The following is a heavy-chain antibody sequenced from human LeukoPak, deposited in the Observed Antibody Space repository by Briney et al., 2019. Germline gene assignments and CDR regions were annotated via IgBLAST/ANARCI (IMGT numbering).Heavy chain of an antibody. CDR3: AKDAYGGATFFYYMDV. J-gene: IGHJ6*03. V-gene: IGHV3-9*01. D-gene: IGHD2/OR15-2a*01. Sequence: PPGRSLRLSCAGSGFTFDDYAMHWVRQTPGKGLEWVSGIGWNSGNIAYADFVGGRFTISRDNAKNSLSLQMNSLSDEDTAVYYCAKDAYGGATFFYYMDVWGKGTTVTVSS. CDR1: GFTFDDYA. CDR2: IGWNSGNI.